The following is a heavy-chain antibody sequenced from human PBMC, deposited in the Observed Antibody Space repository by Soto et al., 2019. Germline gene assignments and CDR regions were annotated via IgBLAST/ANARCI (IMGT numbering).Heavy chain of an antibody. CDR2: IIPILGIA. D-gene: IGHD6-13*01. Sequence: QVQLVQSGAEVKKPGSSVKVSCKASGGTFSSYTISWVRQAPGHGLEWMGRIIPILGIANYAQKFQGRVTITADKSTSTAYMELSSLRSEDTAVYYCAIEVRVAAAGYESTNWFDPWGQGTLVTVSS. J-gene: IGHJ5*02. CDR3: AIEVRVAAAGYESTNWFDP. V-gene: IGHV1-69*08. CDR1: GGTFSSYT.